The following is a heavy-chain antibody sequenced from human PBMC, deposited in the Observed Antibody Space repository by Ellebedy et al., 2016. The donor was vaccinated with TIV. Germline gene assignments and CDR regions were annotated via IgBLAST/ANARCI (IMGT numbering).Heavy chain of an antibody. D-gene: IGHD6-6*01. CDR1: GVSISNSGDY. V-gene: IGHV4-39*01. CDR3: AKYWYFDL. Sequence: MPSETLSLTCTVSGVSISNSGDYWAWIRQPPGKGLEWIGTIYYSGNTYYNPSLKSRVTISVDTSKNQFSLKLSSVTAADTAVYYCAKYWYFDLWGRGTLVTVSS. J-gene: IGHJ2*01. CDR2: IYYSGNT.